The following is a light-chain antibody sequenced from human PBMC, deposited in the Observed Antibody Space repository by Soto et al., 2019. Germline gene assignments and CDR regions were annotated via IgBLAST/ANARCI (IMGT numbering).Light chain of an antibody. Sequence: IQLTQSPSSLSASVGDRVTITCRASQGISTHLAWYQQKPGKAPNLLIYDASTLQSGVPSTFSGSGSGTDFTLTISSLQPADFATYYCQQVGSFPFTFGPGTKVDI. CDR2: DAS. CDR3: QQVGSFPFT. V-gene: IGKV1-9*01. J-gene: IGKJ3*01. CDR1: QGISTH.